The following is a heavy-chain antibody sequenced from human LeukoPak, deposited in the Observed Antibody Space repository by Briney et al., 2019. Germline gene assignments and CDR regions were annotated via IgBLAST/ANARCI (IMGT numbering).Heavy chain of an antibody. V-gene: IGHV3-7*01. CDR2: VKQDGSEK. Sequence: HPGGSLRLSCAASGFTFSWYWMTWVRQAPGKGLEWVANVKQDGSEKYYVDSVKGRFTISRDNANNSLYLQMNSLRAEDTAVYYCVRYDSSASANDYWGQGTLVTVSS. CDR3: VRYDSSASANDY. J-gene: IGHJ4*02. D-gene: IGHD3-22*01. CDR1: GFTFSWYW.